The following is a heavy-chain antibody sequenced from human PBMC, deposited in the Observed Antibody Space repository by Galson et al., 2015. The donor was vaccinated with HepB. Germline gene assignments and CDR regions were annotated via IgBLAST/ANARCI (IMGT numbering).Heavy chain of an antibody. D-gene: IGHD3-10*01. CDR2: VLHTGNT. Sequence: SETLSLTCTVSGESFSGFYWNWIRQTPGKGLEWIGDVLHTGNTNYNPSLKSRVTISVDTSKSQFFLRLNSVTAADTAVYFCARAVRVPFGDVFSAPATLDYWGQGILVTVSS. J-gene: IGHJ4*02. V-gene: IGHV4-34*12. CDR1: GESFSGFY. CDR3: ARAVRVPFGDVFSAPATLDY.